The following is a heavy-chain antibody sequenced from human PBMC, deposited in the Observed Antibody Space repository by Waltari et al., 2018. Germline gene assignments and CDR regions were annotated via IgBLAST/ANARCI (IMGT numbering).Heavy chain of an antibody. CDR2: IYSGGST. Sequence: EVQLVESGGGWVQPGGSPRLSCAASGFTVSSHYMSWVRQAPGKGLEWVSVIYSGGSTYYADSVKGRFTISRDNSKNTLYLQMNSLRAEDTAVYYCARGIAAAGPPKGFDYWGQGTLVTVSS. D-gene: IGHD6-13*01. CDR3: ARGIAAAGPPKGFDY. CDR1: GFTVSSHY. J-gene: IGHJ4*02. V-gene: IGHV3-66*02.